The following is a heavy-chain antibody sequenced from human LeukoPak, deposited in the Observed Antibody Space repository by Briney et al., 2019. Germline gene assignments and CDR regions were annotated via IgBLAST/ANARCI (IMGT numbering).Heavy chain of an antibody. V-gene: IGHV3-7*01. CDR1: GFTFSSYW. Sequence: GGYLRLSCAASGFTFSSYWMSWVRQAPGKGLEWVANIKQDGSEKYYVDSVKGRFTISRDNAKNSLYLQMNSLGAEDTAVYYCARENWIPKAYFDYWGQGTLVTVSS. CDR2: IKQDGSEK. J-gene: IGHJ4*02. D-gene: IGHD1-1*01. CDR3: ARENWIPKAYFDY.